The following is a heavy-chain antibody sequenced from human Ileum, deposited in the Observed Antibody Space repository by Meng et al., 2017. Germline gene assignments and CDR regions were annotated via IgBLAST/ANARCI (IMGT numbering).Heavy chain of an antibody. CDR1: GDSISTTNW. CDR3: AANSGKKMHS. CDR2: IYHSGLV. D-gene: IGHD4-23*01. Sequence: QGKLQESGQGLVKPSGTRSLTCAVSGDSISTTNWWNWVRQPPGEGLEWIGEIYHSGLVNYNLSLKSRVTLSIDKSKNQFSLKLISVTAADTGVYYCAANSGKKMHSWGQGTLVTVSS. J-gene: IGHJ4*02. V-gene: IGHV4-4*02.